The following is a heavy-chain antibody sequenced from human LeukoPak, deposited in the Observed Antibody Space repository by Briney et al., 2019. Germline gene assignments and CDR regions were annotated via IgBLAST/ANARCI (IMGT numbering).Heavy chain of an antibody. J-gene: IGHJ4*02. V-gene: IGHV5-51*01. CDR1: GYSFSNYW. CDR3: ARVDYYDRSGYFDY. D-gene: IGHD3-22*01. Sequence: GESLKISCEGSGYSFSNYWLGWGRQMPGKGLEVVGIIYPGDSDTRYSPPFQGQVTISADKSISTAYLQWSSLKASDTAMYYCARVDYYDRSGYFDYWGQGTQVTVSS. CDR2: IYPGDSDT.